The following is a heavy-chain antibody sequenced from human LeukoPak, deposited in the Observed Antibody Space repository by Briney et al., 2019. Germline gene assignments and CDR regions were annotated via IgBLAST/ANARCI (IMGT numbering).Heavy chain of an antibody. CDR3: ARVPTWIQLWGSDY. CDR2: ISWNSGSI. Sequence: PGGSLRLSCAASGFTFDDYAMHWVRQAPGKGLEWVSGISWNSGSIGYADSVKGRFTISRDNAKNSLYLQMNSLRAEDTAVYYCARVPTWIQLWGSDYWGQGTLVTVSS. V-gene: IGHV3-9*01. D-gene: IGHD5-18*01. CDR1: GFTFDDYA. J-gene: IGHJ4*02.